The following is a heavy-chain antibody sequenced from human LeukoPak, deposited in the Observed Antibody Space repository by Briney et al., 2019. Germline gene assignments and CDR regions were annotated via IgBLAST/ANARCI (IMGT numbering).Heavy chain of an antibody. V-gene: IGHV1-8*02. CDR3: AIPVDTMVRGDSS. Sequence: ASVKVSCKASGYTFTDYHMYWVRQATGQGLEWMGWMNPNSGNTGYAQKFQGRVTMTRNTSISTAYMELSSLTSEDTAVYYCAIPVDTMVRGDSSWGQGTLVTVSS. J-gene: IGHJ4*02. CDR2: MNPNSGNT. CDR1: GYTFTDYH. D-gene: IGHD3-10*01.